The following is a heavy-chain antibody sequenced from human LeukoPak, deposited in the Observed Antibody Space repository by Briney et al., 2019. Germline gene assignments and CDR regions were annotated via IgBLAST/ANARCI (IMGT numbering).Heavy chain of an antibody. Sequence: PGGSLRLSCAASGFTFSSYWISWVRQAPGKGLEWVANIKQDGSEKYYVDSVKGRFTISRDNAKNSLYPQMNSLRAEDTAVYYCARRYFDYWGQGTLVTVSS. J-gene: IGHJ4*02. CDR3: ARRYFDY. CDR1: GFTFSSYW. CDR2: IKQDGSEK. V-gene: IGHV3-7*03.